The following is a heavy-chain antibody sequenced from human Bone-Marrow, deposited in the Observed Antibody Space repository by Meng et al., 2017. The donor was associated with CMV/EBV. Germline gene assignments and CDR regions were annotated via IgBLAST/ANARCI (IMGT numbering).Heavy chain of an antibody. CDR3: AKGDRPYYDFWSGYGVGYYYYGMDV. CDR1: GFTFSSYG. J-gene: IGHJ6*02. CDR2: IRYDGSNK. D-gene: IGHD3-3*01. V-gene: IGHV3-30*02. Sequence: GESLKISCAASGFTFSSYGVHWVRQAPGKGLEWVAFIRYDGSNKYYADSVKGRFTISRDNSKNTLYLQMNSLRAEDTAVYYCAKGDRPYYDFWSGYGVGYYYYGMDVWGQGTTVTVSS.